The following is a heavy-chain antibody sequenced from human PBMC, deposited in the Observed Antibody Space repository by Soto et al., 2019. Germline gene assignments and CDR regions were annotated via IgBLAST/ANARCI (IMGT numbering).Heavy chain of an antibody. V-gene: IGHV1-69*08. D-gene: IGHD4-17*01. Sequence: QVQLVQSGAEVKKPGSSVKVSCKASGGTFSSYTISWVRQAPGQGLEWMGRIIPILGIANYAQKFQGRVTITADKSTSTAYMELSSLRSEDTAVYYCARDAWDYGEMGFDYWGQGTLVTVSS. CDR3: ARDAWDYGEMGFDY. J-gene: IGHJ4*02. CDR1: GGTFSSYT. CDR2: IIPILGIA.